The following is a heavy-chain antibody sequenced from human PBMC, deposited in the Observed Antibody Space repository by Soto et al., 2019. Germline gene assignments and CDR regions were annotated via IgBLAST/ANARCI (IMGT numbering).Heavy chain of an antibody. V-gene: IGHV4-28*03. Sequence: SETLSLTCAVSGYSISSSNWWGWIRQPPGKGLEWIGYIYHSGSTYYSPSLKSRVTISVDTSKNQFSLKLSSVTAADTAVYYCARGGPHLLRYFDWSPFDYWGQGTLVTVSS. J-gene: IGHJ4*02. CDR1: GYSISSSNW. D-gene: IGHD3-9*01. CDR2: IYHSGST. CDR3: ARGGPHLLRYFDWSPFDY.